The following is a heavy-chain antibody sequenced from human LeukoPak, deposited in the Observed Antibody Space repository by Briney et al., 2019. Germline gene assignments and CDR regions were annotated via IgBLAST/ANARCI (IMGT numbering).Heavy chain of an antibody. CDR2: IKRKTDGGTT. CDR3: STDTRRVVVPK. V-gene: IGHV3-15*01. Sequence: GGSLRLSCAASGFSFNDAWMSWVRQAPGKGLEWVGRIKRKTDGGTTDYAAPVKGRFTISRDDSKTSLYLQMNNLKTEDTAVYYCSTDTRRVVVPKWGQGTLVTVSS. CDR1: GFSFNDAW. D-gene: IGHD2-15*01. J-gene: IGHJ4*02.